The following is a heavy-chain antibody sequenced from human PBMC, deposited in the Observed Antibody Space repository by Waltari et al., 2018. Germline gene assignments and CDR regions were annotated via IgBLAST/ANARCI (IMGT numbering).Heavy chain of an antibody. CDR3: ARDYYGSGSYQDY. Sequence: MPGKGHEWMGSIDPSDSYTNYSPSFQGHVTISADKSISTAYLQWSSLKASDTAMYYCARDYYGSGSYQDYWGQGTLVTVSS. J-gene: IGHJ4*02. V-gene: IGHV5-10-1*01. D-gene: IGHD3-10*01. CDR2: IDPSDSYT.